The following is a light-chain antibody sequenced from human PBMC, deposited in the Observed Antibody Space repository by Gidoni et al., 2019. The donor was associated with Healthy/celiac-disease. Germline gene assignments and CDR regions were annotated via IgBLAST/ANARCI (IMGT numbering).Light chain of an antibody. V-gene: IGLV2-23*01. CDR1: SSDVGSYNL. Sequence: QSALTQPASVSGSTGQSITIPCTGTSSDVGSYNLVSWYQQHPGKAPKLMIYEGSKRPSGVSNRFSGSKSGNTASLTISGLQAEDEADYYCCSYAGSSAFYVFGTGTKVTVL. J-gene: IGLJ1*01. CDR2: EGS. CDR3: CSYAGSSAFYV.